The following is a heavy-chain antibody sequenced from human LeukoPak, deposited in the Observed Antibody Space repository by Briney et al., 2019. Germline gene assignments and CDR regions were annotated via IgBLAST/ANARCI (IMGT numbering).Heavy chain of an antibody. CDR2: INHFGHT. CDR3: AREGNVLVVTQKKKEPFDL. CDR1: DGPFGGYY. Sequence: SETLSLTCAVPDGPFGGYYWSWLRQSPGKGLEWIGEINHFGHTYYNETLKSRVAISVDTSKKQFSLKLTSVTAADMGIYYCAREGNVLVVTQKKKEPFDLWGQGTLVIVSS. D-gene: IGHD2-21*02. V-gene: IGHV4-34*01. J-gene: IGHJ4*02.